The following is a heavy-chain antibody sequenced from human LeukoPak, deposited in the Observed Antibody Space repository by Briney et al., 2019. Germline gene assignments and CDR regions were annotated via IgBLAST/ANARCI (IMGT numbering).Heavy chain of an antibody. V-gene: IGHV3-48*03. Sequence: PGGSLRLSCAASGFTFSNYEMNWVRQAPGKGLEWVSYISSSGITIRYADSVKDRFTISRDNAKSSLYLQMNSLRAEDTAVYYCATMRGNYAPFFDYWGQGTLVTVSS. CDR3: ATMRGNYAPFFDY. J-gene: IGHJ4*02. CDR1: GFTFSNYE. D-gene: IGHD1-26*01. CDR2: ISSSGITI.